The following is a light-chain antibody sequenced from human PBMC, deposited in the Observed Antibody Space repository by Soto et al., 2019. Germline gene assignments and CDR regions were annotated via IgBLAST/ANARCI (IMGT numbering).Light chain of an antibody. V-gene: IGLV2-8*01. CDR2: EVS. J-gene: IGLJ2*01. CDR3: SSYAGSNGLL. CDR1: SSDIGAYDS. Sequence: QSALTQPPSASGSPGQSVTISCTGASSDIGAYDSVSWYQQHPGKAPKVMIYEVSQRPSGVPDRFSGSKSGNTASLTVSGLQPEDEADYYCSSYAGSNGLLFGGGTKVTVL.